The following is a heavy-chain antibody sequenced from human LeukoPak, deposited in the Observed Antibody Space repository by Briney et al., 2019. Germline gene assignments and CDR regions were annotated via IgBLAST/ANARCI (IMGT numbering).Heavy chain of an antibody. D-gene: IGHD3-16*01. CDR3: ASGGRWHVHS. CDR2: IKQDGSEK. CDR1: GFTFSSLW. J-gene: IGHJ4*02. V-gene: IGHV3-7*01. Sequence: GGSLRLSCAGSGFTFSSLWMTWVRQAPGKGLEWVANIKQDGSEKNYVDSVKGRFTISRDNAKNSLYLQMNSLRVEDTALYYCASGGRWHVHSWGQGTLVTVSS.